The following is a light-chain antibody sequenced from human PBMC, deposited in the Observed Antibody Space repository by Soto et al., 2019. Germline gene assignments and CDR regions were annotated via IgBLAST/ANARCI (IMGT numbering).Light chain of an antibody. CDR2: NAS. V-gene: IGKV3-15*01. J-gene: IGKJ4*01. CDR3: QQYHDWPPLT. Sequence: EIVMTQSPATLSVSPGERATLSCRASQSVSSNLAWYQQKPGQAPRLLIYNASTRVTGIPARFSGSGSGTEFSLTISSLQSEDFAVYYCQQYHDWPPLTFGGGTKVEIK. CDR1: QSVSSN.